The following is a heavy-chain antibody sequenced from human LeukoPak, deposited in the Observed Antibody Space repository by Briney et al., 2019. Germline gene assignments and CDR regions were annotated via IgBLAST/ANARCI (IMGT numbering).Heavy chain of an antibody. CDR1: GFSFSYYA. Sequence: QPGRSLRLSCAASGFSFSYYAMHWVRQAPGKGLEWVAVISNNATSKYYADSVKGRFTISRDNSKNTLYLQMNSLRAEDTAVYYCARSTGDCSGGTCYSDFDCWGQGTLVTVSS. CDR2: ISNNATSK. D-gene: IGHD2-15*01. J-gene: IGHJ4*02. V-gene: IGHV3-30*17. CDR3: ARSTGDCSGGTCYSDFDC.